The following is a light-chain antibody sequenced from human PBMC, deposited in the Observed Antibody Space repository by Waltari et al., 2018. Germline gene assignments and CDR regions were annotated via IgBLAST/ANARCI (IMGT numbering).Light chain of an antibody. CDR1: SSDVGYYNY. J-gene: IGLJ2*01. V-gene: IGLV2-11*01. CDR3: CTFARSSTLV. CDR2: DVT. Sequence: QSALTQPRSVSGPPGQSVTIPCTGTSSDVGYYNYVSWYQQHPGKPPKRMIYDVTKRPSGVPDRFSGSNSGNTASRTVSGLQAEDEADYYCCTFARSSTLVFGGGTKLTVL.